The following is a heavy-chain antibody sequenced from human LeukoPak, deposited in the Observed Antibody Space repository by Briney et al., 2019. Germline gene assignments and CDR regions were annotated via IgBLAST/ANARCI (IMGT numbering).Heavy chain of an antibody. J-gene: IGHJ5*02. CDR3: ATAIGYCSGGSCYDWFDP. D-gene: IGHD2-15*01. CDR1: GGSFSGYY. Sequence: SETLSLTCAVYGGSFSGYYWSWIRQPPGKGLEWIGEINHSGSTNYNPSLKSRVTISVDTSKNQFSLKLSSVTAADTAVYYCATAIGYCSGGSCYDWFDPWGQGTLVTVSS. V-gene: IGHV4-34*01. CDR2: INHSGST.